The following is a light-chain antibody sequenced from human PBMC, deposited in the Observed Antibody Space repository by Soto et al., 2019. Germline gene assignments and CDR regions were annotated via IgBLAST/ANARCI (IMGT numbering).Light chain of an antibody. J-gene: IGKJ5*01. Sequence: DRQRTQSPSSRFSSVGDRVTITCRASQSISSYLNWYQQKPGKAPKLLIYAASSLQSGVPSRSSGSGSGTDFTLTISSLQPEDFATYYCQQSYSTPITFGQGTRLEIK. CDR1: QSISSY. V-gene: IGKV1-39*01. CDR3: QQSYSTPIT. CDR2: AAS.